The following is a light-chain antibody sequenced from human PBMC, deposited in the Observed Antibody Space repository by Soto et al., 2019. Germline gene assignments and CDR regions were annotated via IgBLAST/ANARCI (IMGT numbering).Light chain of an antibody. Sequence: ALTQPASVSGSPGQSITLSCTGTSSDVGGYNYVSWYQQHPGKAPKLMIYDVSNRPSGVSNRFSGSKSGNTASLTISGLQAEDEADYYCSSYTSSSTLVVFGGGTKVTVL. CDR3: SSYTSSSTLVV. J-gene: IGLJ2*01. V-gene: IGLV2-14*01. CDR2: DVS. CDR1: SSDVGGYNY.